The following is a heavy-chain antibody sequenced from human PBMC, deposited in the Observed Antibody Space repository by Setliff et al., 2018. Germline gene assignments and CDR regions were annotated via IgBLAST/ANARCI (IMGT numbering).Heavy chain of an antibody. CDR2: VFYNGAA. V-gene: IGHV4-59*08. CDR3: ARMSGFQYIDV. CDR1: GDSISDAS. J-gene: IGHJ6*03. Sequence: SETLSLTCTVSGDSISDASIMAWIRQPPGKGLEFIGYVFYNGAAKYDPSLKSRVTMSVDTSKNQFSLNLSSVSAADTAVYYCARMSGFQYIDVWVKGTTVTVSS. D-gene: IGHD3-3*01.